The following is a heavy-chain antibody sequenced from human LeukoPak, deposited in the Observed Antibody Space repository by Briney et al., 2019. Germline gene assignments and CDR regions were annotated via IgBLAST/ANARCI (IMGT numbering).Heavy chain of an antibody. D-gene: IGHD5-18*01. CDR1: GGTFSSCA. CDR3: ARAGRYSYGYPRCYYYGMDV. CDR2: IIPILGIA. V-gene: IGHV1-69*04. J-gene: IGHJ6*02. Sequence: SVKVSCKASGGTFSSCAISWVRQAPGQGLEWMGRIIPILGIANYAQKFQGRVTITADKSTSTAYMELSSLRSEDTAVYYCARAGRYSYGYPRCYYYGMDVWGQGTTVTVSS.